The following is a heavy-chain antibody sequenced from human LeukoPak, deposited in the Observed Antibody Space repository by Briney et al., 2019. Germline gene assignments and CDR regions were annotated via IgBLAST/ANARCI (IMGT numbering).Heavy chain of an antibody. CDR1: GFTFSIYS. CDR2: IYSGGST. D-gene: IGHD3-10*01. Sequence: GGSLRLSCAASGFTFSIYSMNWVRQAPGKGLEWVSVIYSGGSTYYADSVKGRFTISRDNSKNTLYLQMNSLRAEDTAMYYCAREAADYYGSGSYFDYGGQGTLVTVSS. J-gene: IGHJ4*02. CDR3: AREAADYYGSGSYFDY. V-gene: IGHV3-53*01.